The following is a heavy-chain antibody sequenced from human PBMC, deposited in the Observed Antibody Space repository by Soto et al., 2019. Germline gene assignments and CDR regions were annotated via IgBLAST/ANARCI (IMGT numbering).Heavy chain of an antibody. J-gene: IGHJ6*02. Sequence: ASVKVSCKASGYTFTGYYMHWVRQAPGQGLEWMGWINPNSGGTNYAQKFQGRVTMTRDTSISTAYMELSRLRSDDTAVYYCAADASYDFWSGYYRGGMDVWGQGTTVTVSS. V-gene: IGHV1-2*02. CDR1: GYTFTGYY. CDR2: INPNSGGT. D-gene: IGHD3-3*01. CDR3: AADASYDFWSGYYRGGMDV.